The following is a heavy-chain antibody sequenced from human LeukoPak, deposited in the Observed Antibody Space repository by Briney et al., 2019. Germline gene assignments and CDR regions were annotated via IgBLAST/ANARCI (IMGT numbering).Heavy chain of an antibody. Sequence: GGSLILSCAASGFTFTTYWMHWVRQAPGKGLVWVSHINSDGSITSYADSVKGRFTISRDNAKNTLYLQMNSLRAEDTAVYYCARDAVDTANAVWSQGTTVTVSS. V-gene: IGHV3-74*01. CDR2: INSDGSIT. CDR1: GFTFTTYW. J-gene: IGHJ6*02. D-gene: IGHD5-18*01. CDR3: ARDAVDTANAV.